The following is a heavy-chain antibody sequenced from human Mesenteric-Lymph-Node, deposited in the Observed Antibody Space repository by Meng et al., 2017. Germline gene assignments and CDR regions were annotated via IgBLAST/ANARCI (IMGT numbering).Heavy chain of an antibody. D-gene: IGHD5-24*01. CDR2: IIPIFGTA. Sequence: SVKVSCKASGGTFSSYAISWVRQAPGQGLEWMGGIIPIFGTANCAQKFQGRVTITADESTSTAYMELSSLRSEDTAVYYCARSRDGYNFYDYWGQGTLVTVSS. J-gene: IGHJ4*02. CDR1: GGTFSSYA. CDR3: ARSRDGYNFYDY. V-gene: IGHV1-69*13.